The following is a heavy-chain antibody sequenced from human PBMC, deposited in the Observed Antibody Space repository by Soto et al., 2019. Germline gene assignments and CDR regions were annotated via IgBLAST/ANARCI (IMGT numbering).Heavy chain of an antibody. CDR2: MNPNSGNI. Sequence: QVQLVQSGAEVRKPGASVRVSCKASGYNFTNYDINWVRQATGHGLEWMGWMNPNSGNIGYAQQFQGRVTMTSNTFIRTAYLELTSLTTEDTAVYYCARSVVDSRPYYFGLDVWGQGTTVAVSS. J-gene: IGHJ6*02. D-gene: IGHD2-2*01. V-gene: IGHV1-8*01. CDR1: GYNFTNYD. CDR3: ARSVVDSRPYYFGLDV.